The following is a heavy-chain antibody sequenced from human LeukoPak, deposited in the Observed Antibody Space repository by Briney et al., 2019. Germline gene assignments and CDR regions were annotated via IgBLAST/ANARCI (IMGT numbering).Heavy chain of an antibody. CDR1: GYTFTAYY. D-gene: IGHD5-18*01. CDR2: INPASGGT. V-gene: IGHV1-2*02. Sequence: ASVKVSCKASGYTFTAYYIHWVRQAPGQGLEWMGWINPASGGTGYAQKFQGRVTMTSDTSISTAYMELSRLRSDDTAVYFCARAGGGYSSGWGAFDIWGQGTMVTVSS. CDR3: ARAGGGYSSGWGAFDI. J-gene: IGHJ3*02.